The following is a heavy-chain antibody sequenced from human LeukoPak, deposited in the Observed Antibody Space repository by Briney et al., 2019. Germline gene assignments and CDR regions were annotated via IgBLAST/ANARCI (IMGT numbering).Heavy chain of an antibody. V-gene: IGHV4-59*01. J-gene: IGHJ5*02. CDR3: ARAPGGVNWFDP. D-gene: IGHD1-26*01. Sequence: KSSETLSLTCTVSGGSISSYYWSWIRQPPGKGLECIGYIYYSGSTNYNPSLKSRVIISVDTSKNQCSLKLSSVTAADTAVYYCARAPGGVNWFDPWGQGTLVTVSS. CDR2: IYYSGST. CDR1: GGSISSYY.